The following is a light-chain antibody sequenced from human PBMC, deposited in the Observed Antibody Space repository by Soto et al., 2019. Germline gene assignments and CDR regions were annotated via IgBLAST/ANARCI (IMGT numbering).Light chain of an antibody. J-gene: IGKJ4*01. Sequence: ENVLTQSPVTLSLSLGERATLSCRASQSVSGYLAWYQQIPGQAPRLLIYDVSQRAPGIPARFTGSGSGTDFTLTISRLEPEDFAVYYCQDRSNWPLFTVGRGTKVEIK. CDR2: DVS. CDR1: QSVSGY. CDR3: QDRSNWPLFT. V-gene: IGKV3-11*01.